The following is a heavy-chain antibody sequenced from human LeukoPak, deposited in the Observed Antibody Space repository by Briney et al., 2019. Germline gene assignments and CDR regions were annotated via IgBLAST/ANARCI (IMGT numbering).Heavy chain of an antibody. CDR2: IHYSGST. CDR1: GGSISSYY. Sequence: PSETLSLTCTVSGGSISSYYWSWIRQPPGKGLEWIGYIHYSGSTNYSPSLKSRVTISVDTSKNQFSLNLSSVTAADTAVYYCARRHDGSGSVDYWGQGTLVTVSS. CDR3: ARRHDGSGSVDY. D-gene: IGHD3-22*01. V-gene: IGHV4-59*08. J-gene: IGHJ4*02.